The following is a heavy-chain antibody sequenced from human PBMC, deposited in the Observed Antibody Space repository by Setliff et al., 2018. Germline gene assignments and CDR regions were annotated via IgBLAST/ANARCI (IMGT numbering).Heavy chain of an antibody. CDR3: VKSVPMVVRGSLGV. CDR2: IRYDGISK. Sequence: GGSLRLSCAASGFIFGSFGMYWVRQAPGKGLEWVSFIRYDGISKYYADSVKGRFTISRDNSYNTLNLQMSSRRAEDTAVYYCVKSVPMVVRGSLGVWGKGTTVTVSS. D-gene: IGHD2-21*01. V-gene: IGHV3-30*02. J-gene: IGHJ6*04. CDR1: GFIFGSFG.